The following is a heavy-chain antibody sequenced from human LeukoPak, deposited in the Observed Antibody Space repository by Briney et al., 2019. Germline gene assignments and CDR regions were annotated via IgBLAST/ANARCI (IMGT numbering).Heavy chain of an antibody. V-gene: IGHV3-21*01. CDR1: GFTFSSYS. J-gene: IGHJ6*02. CDR2: ISSSSSYI. D-gene: IGHD6-13*01. Sequence: GGSLRLSCAASGFTFSSYSMNWVRQAPGKGLEWVSSISSSSSYIYYADSVKGRFTISRDNAKNSLYLQMNSLRAEDTAVYYCARDKKTAAAGTDYYYYYGIDVCGQGTTVTVSS. CDR3: ARDKKTAAAGTDYYYYYGIDV.